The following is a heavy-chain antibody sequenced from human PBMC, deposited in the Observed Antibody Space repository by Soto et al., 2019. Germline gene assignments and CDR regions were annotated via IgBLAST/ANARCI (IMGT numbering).Heavy chain of an antibody. CDR2: IYYSGST. D-gene: IGHD3-10*01. CDR3: ARVSKQPGSDVHFDY. V-gene: IGHV4-59*01. J-gene: IGHJ4*02. Sequence: QVQLQESGPGLVKPSETLSLTCTVSGGSISSYYWSWIRQPPGKGLEWIGYIYYSGSTNYNPSLKSRGTISSDTSQNQFSLKLSSVTAADTAVYYCARVSKQPGSDVHFDYWGQGTLVTVSS. CDR1: GGSISSYY.